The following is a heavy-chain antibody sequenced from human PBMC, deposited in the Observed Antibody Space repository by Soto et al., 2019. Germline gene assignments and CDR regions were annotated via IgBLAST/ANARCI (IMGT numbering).Heavy chain of an antibody. CDR3: AADHYSSGWARNYYYGMDV. D-gene: IGHD6-19*01. CDR2: IVVGSGNT. J-gene: IGHJ6*02. V-gene: IGHV1-58*01. CDR1: GFTFTSSA. Sequence: SVKVSCKASGFTFTSSAVQWVRQARGQRLEWIGWIVVGSGNTNYAQKFQERVTITRDMSTSTAYMELSSLRSEDTAVYYYAADHYSSGWARNYYYGMDVWGQGTTVTVSS.